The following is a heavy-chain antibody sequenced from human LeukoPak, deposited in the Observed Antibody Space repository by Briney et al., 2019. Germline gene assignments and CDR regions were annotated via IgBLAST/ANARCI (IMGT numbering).Heavy chain of an antibody. CDR3: AKDYRGSFTD. CDR2: IDIGGGTT. Sequence: GGSLRLSCAASGFTVSIYAMSWVRHAPGRGLQLVSSIDIGGGTTYSADSVKGRFTISRDNSKNTLYLQMDSLRVEDTAVYFCAKDYRGSFTDWGQGTLVTVSS. V-gene: IGHV3-23*01. CDR1: GFTVSIYA. D-gene: IGHD1-26*01. J-gene: IGHJ4*02.